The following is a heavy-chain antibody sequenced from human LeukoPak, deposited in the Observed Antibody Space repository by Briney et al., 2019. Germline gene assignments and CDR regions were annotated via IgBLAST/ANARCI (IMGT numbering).Heavy chain of an antibody. CDR2: IYYSGST. CDR1: GGSTSSYY. Sequence: SETLSLTCTVSGGSTSSYYWSWIRQPPGKGLEWIGYIYYSGSTNYNPSLKSRVTISVDTSKNQFSLKLSSVTAADTAVYYCASGYYYFDYWGQGTLVTVSS. D-gene: IGHD3-22*01. V-gene: IGHV4-59*01. J-gene: IGHJ4*02. CDR3: ASGYYYFDY.